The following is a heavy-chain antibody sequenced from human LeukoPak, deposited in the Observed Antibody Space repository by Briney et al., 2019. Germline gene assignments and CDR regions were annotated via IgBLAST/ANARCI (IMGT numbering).Heavy chain of an antibody. CDR2: IYYSGST. V-gene: IGHV4-39*01. CDR3: ARQEEARPNWFDP. J-gene: IGHJ5*02. Sequence: SETLSLTCTVSGGSISSSSYYWGWIRQPPGKGLEWIGSIYYSGSTYYNPSLKSRVTISVDTSKNQFSLKLSSVTAADTAVYYCARQEEARPNWFDPWAREPWSPSPQ. CDR1: GGSISSSSYY. D-gene: IGHD6-6*01.